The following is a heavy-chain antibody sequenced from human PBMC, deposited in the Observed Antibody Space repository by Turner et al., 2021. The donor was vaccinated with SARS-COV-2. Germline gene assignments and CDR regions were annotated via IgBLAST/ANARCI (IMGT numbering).Heavy chain of an antibody. Sequence: QVQLVQSGAEVKKPGSSVKVSCKASGCTLSSYAISWVRQAPGQGLECMGRIIPILVIASDAQKFQGRVTITADKSTSTAYMELGSLRSEDTAVYYYARAMVRGLNAFAEYFQHWGQGTLVTVSS. CDR1: GCTLSSYA. V-gene: IGHV1-69*04. CDR2: IIPILVIA. J-gene: IGHJ1*01. CDR3: ARAMVRGLNAFAEYFQH. D-gene: IGHD3-10*01.